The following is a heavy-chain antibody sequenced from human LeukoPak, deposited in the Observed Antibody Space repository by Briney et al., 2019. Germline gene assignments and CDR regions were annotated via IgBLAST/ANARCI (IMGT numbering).Heavy chain of an antibody. D-gene: IGHD3-22*01. CDR3: ARDLHYDSSGYYYTDCYYGMDV. Sequence: GRSLRLSCAASGFTFSSYGMHWVRQAPGKGLEWVAVIWYDGSNKYYADSMKGRFTISRDNSKNTLYLQMNSLRAEDTAVYYCARDLHYDSSGYYYTDCYYGMDVWGQGTTVTVSS. J-gene: IGHJ6*02. V-gene: IGHV3-33*01. CDR1: GFTFSSYG. CDR2: IWYDGSNK.